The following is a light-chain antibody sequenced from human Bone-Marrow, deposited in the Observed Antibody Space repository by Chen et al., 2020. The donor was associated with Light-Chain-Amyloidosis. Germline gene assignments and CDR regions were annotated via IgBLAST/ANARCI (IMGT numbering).Light chain of an antibody. V-gene: IGLV3-25*03. CDR1: DLPKKY. J-gene: IGLJ2*01. CDR2: RDT. CDR3: QSADSSGTYEVI. Sequence: SYELTQPPSVSVSPGQTARNTCSGDDLPKKYAYWYQQKPGQAPELVLHRDTERPSGISERFSGSSSGTTATLTISGVQAEDEADYHCQSADSSGTYEVIFGGGTKLTVL.